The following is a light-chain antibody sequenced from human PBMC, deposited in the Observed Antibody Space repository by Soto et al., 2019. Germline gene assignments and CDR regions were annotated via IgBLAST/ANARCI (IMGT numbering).Light chain of an antibody. CDR3: QHIYITPRYN. CDR2: ASY. Sequence: DIQITQSPSSLSASVGDRVTITCRASQSISSHLNWYQHKPGRPPRLLIFASYILEGGVPSRFSGSGSDTYFTLTIDSLQPEDVATYYCQHIYITPRYNFGQGTKVEI. V-gene: IGKV1-39*01. J-gene: IGKJ2*01. CDR1: QSISSH.